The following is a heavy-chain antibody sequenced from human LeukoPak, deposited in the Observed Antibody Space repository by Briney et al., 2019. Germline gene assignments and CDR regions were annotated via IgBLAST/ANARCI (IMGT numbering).Heavy chain of an antibody. CDR2: IESKTDGGTT. D-gene: IGHD3-22*01. V-gene: IGHV3-15*04. CDR3: TATILAYDSSGYYY. CDR1: GLTFNDAW. Sequence: GGSLRLSCAASGLTFNDAWMTWVRQAPGKGLEWGGRIESKTDGGTTDYAAPVKGRFTISRDDSKNTLYLQMNSLKTEVTAVYYCTATILAYDSSGYYYWGQGTLGTVSS. J-gene: IGHJ4*02.